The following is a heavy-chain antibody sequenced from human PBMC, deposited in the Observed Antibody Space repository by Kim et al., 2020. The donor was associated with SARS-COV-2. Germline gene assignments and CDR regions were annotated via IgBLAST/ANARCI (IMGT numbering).Heavy chain of an antibody. CDR1: NGSISSHY. CDR2: MFYSGNP. J-gene: IGHJ3*02. Sequence: SETLSLTCTVSNGSISSHYWSWIRQPPGKGLEWIGYMFYSGNPNYNPSLKSRVTISVDTSKNQFSLKLTSVTAADTAVYYCARDREVPYCGGDCHTFRAFAIWGQGTMVTVSS. CDR3: ARDREVPYCGGDCHTFRAFAI. D-gene: IGHD2-21*02. V-gene: IGHV4-59*11.